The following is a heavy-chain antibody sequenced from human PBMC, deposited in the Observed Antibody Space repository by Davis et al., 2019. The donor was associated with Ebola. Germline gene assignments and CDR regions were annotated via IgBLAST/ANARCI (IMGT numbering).Heavy chain of an antibody. CDR3: SERGSSV. J-gene: IGHJ4*02. CDR2: IYYTGSA. D-gene: IGHD3-10*01. V-gene: IGHV4-59*03. CDR1: GVSISRHY. Sequence: PSETLSLTCTVSGVSISRHYWSWIRQPPGKRLEWIGSIYYTGSAYYNSSLASRATISVDMSKNQFSLKLTSVTAADTAMYYCSERGSSVWGQGTLVTVSS.